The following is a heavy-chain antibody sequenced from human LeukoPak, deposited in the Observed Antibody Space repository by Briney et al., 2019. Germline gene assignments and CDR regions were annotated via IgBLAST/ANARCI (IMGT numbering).Heavy chain of an antibody. J-gene: IGHJ4*02. V-gene: IGHV4-39*07. CDR3: ARDFWGVDY. Sequence: PSETLSLTCTVSGGSISSSSYYWGWIRQPPGKGLEWIGSIYYSGSTYYNPSLKSRVTISVDTSKNQFSLKLSSVTAADTAVYYCARDFWGVDYWGQGTLVTVSS. CDR1: GGSISSSSYY. CDR2: IYYSGST. D-gene: IGHD3-16*01.